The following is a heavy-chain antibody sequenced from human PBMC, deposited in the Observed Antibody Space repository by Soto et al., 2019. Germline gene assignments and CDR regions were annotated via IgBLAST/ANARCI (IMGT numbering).Heavy chain of an antibody. V-gene: IGHV2-70*01. Sequence: SGPTLVKPTQTLTLTCTFSGFSLSTSGMCVSWIRQPPGKALEWLALIDWDDDKYYSTSLKTRLTISKDTSKNQVVLTMTNMDPVDTATYYCARNPCGQVGAVKEGYYYFDYWGQGTLVTVSS. CDR1: GFSLSTSGMC. CDR2: IDWDDDK. J-gene: IGHJ4*02. D-gene: IGHD1-26*01. CDR3: ARNPCGQVGAVKEGYYYFDY.